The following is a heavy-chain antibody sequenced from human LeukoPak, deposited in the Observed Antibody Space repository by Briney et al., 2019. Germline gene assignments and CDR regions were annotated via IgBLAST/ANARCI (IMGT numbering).Heavy chain of an antibody. CDR1: GYTFTSYG. D-gene: IGHD2-15*01. CDR2: ISAYNGNT. V-gene: IGHV1-18*01. Sequence: ASVKVSCKASGYTFTSYGISWVRQAPGQGLEWMGWISAYNGNTNYAQKLQGRVTMTRDTSTSTVYMELSSLRSEDTAVYYCARVDCSGGSCYLDYWGQGTLVTVSS. J-gene: IGHJ4*02. CDR3: ARVDCSGGSCYLDY.